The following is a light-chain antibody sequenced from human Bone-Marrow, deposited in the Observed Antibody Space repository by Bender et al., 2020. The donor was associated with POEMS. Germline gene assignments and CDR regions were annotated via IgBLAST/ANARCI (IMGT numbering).Light chain of an antibody. CDR1: VLAKKY. CDR2: DDS. Sequence: SYELTQPSSVSVSPGQTAWITCSGDVLAKKYVRWFQQKPGQAPVLVVYDDSDRPSGVSNRFSGSKSGNTASLTISGLQAEDEADYYCSSYAGSSTVVFGGGTKVTVL. J-gene: IGLJ3*02. CDR3: SSYAGSSTVV. V-gene: IGLV3-27*01.